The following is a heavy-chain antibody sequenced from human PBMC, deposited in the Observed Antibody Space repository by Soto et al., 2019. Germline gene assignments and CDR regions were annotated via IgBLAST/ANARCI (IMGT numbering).Heavy chain of an antibody. J-gene: IGHJ4*02. CDR2: INHSGST. D-gene: IGHD7-27*01. CDR1: GGSFSGYY. CDR3: ARGWGRIFDY. V-gene: IGHV4-34*01. Sequence: QVQLQQWGAGLLKPSETLSLTCAVYGGSFSGYYWNWIRQPPGKGLEWIGEINHSGSTNYNPSLQSRVTLSVATSKNQFSLKLSSVTATDTAVYYCARGWGRIFDYWGQVTLVTGSS.